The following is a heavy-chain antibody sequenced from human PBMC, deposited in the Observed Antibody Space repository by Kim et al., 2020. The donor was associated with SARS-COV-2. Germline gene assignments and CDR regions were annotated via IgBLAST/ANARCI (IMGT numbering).Heavy chain of an antibody. D-gene: IGHD1-26*01. Sequence: GGSLRLSCAASRFTFTTYGMHWVRQAPGKGPEWVAVISYDGSKTYYVDSVKGRFTIARDNSRKTLSLQMNNLRIEDTAIYYCTSLSGAGFNVWGRGTMVTVST. CDR1: RFTFTTYG. CDR3: TSLSGAGFNV. V-gene: IGHV3-30*03. CDR2: ISYDGSKT. J-gene: IGHJ3*01.